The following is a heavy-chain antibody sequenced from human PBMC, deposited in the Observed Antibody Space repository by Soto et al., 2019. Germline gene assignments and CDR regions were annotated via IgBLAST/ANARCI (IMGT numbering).Heavy chain of an antibody. Sequence: EVQLVESGGGLVQPGGSLRLSCAASGFTLSDHYMDWVRQAPGRGLEWVGRTRNKANGYSTEYAAAVKGRFIVSSDDSLNSLFLQITSLKTADPAVYLCVRPSNNGSGSWNFNFGGRGPLFTVSP. D-gene: IGHD3-10*01. CDR2: TRNKANGYST. CDR1: GFTLSDHY. V-gene: IGHV3-72*01. CDR3: VRPSNNGSGSWNFNF. J-gene: IGHJ4*02.